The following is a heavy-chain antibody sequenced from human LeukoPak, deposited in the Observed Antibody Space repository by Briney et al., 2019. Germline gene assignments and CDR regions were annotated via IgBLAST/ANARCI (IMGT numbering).Heavy chain of an antibody. CDR2: ISWNSGSI. CDR1: GFTLDDYA. V-gene: IGHV3-9*01. J-gene: IGHJ6*02. Sequence: GGSLRLSCAASGFTLDDYAMHWVRQAPGKGLEWVSGISWNSGSIGYADSVKGRFTISRHNSKNTLYLQMNSLRAEDTAVYYCARGLGDYGDYGGYYYYGMDVWGQGTTVTVSS. CDR3: ARGLGDYGDYGGYYYYGMDV. D-gene: IGHD4-17*01.